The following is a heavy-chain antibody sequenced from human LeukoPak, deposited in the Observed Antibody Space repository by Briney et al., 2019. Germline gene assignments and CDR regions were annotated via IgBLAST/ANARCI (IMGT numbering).Heavy chain of an antibody. Sequence: ASVKVSCKGSRYTLTKLFMHWVGQAPGKGLEWMGGFDPVDGETIYAQKFQGRVTMTEDTSTDTAYMELSSLRSEDTAVYYCATAVVDGSGSYHGLDYWGQGTLVTVSS. J-gene: IGHJ4*02. V-gene: IGHV1-24*01. D-gene: IGHD3-10*01. CDR3: ATAVVDGSGSYHGLDY. CDR2: FDPVDGET. CDR1: RYTLTKLF.